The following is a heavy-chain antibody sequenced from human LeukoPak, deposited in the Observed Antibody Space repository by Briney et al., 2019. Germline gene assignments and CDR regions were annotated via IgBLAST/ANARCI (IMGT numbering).Heavy chain of an antibody. D-gene: IGHD1-26*01. Sequence: SETLSLTCAVYGGSFSDYYWSWIRQPPGKGLEWVGSIYYTENTYYSASLKSRVTISIDTSKNQFSLKLSSVTAADTAVYYCARMVGGAYSGSYSWGQGTLVTVSS. V-gene: IGHV4-34*01. CDR2: IYYTENT. CDR3: ARMVGGAYSGSYS. CDR1: GGSFSDYY. J-gene: IGHJ4*02.